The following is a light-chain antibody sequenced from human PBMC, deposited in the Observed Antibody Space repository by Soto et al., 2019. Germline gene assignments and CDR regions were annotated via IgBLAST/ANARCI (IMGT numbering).Light chain of an antibody. V-gene: IGKV3-15*01. Sequence: EIVMTQSPATLSVSPGERATLSCRASQSIRSNLAWYQQKPGQGPRLLIYGASTRATGIPARFSGSGSGTEFALTISSLQSEDFAVYYCQQYNNWITFGQGTGLEIK. J-gene: IGKJ5*01. CDR1: QSIRSN. CDR2: GAS. CDR3: QQYNNWIT.